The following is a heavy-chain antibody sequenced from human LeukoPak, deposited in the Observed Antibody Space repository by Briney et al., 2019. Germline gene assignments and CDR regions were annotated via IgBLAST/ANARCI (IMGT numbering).Heavy chain of an antibody. J-gene: IGHJ4*02. CDR1: GFTFSSSW. V-gene: IGHV3-7*01. Sequence: GGSLRLSCAASGFTFSSSWMNWVRQAPGKGLEWVANIKQGGSEIYYVDSVKGRFTISRDDAKNSLYLQMNSLRDEDTAVYYCARGRGDYWGQGTLVTVSS. CDR2: IKQGGSEI. CDR3: ARGRGDY.